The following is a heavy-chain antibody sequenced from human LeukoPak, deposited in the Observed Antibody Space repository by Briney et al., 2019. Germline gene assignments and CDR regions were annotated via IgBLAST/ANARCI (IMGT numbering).Heavy chain of an antibody. CDR3: ARVATYCSGGSCPYYFDY. J-gene: IGHJ4*02. CDR2: ISSSGSTI. D-gene: IGHD2-15*01. V-gene: IGHV3-48*03. CDR1: GFTFSSYE. Sequence: GGSLRLSCAASGFTFSSYEMNWVRQAPGKGLEWVSYISSSGSTIYYADSVKGRFTISRDNGKNSLYVQMKSLRAEDTAVYYCARVATYCSGGSCPYYFDYWGQGTLVTVSS.